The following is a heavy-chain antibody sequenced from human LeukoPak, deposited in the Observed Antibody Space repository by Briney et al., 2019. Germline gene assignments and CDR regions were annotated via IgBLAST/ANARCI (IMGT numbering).Heavy chain of an antibody. CDR1: GGPFSAYS. D-gene: IGHD2-21*02. Sequence: SETLSLTCAFYGGPFSAYSWNWIRQPPGKGLEWIGEINHGGGSNFNPSLKSRVIISVDTSKNQFSLRLTSVAAADTAVYYCARGPYCGGDCHFDSWGQGTLVTVSS. J-gene: IGHJ4*02. V-gene: IGHV4-34*01. CDR3: ARGPYCGGDCHFDS. CDR2: INHGGGS.